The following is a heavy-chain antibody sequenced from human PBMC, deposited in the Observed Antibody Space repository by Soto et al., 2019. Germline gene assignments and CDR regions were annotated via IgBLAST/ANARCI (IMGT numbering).Heavy chain of an antibody. CDR3: AKESPYCTSSSCRVYYFDY. CDR2: MSGSDGRT. Sequence: EVQLLESGGGLVQPGGSVRLSCAASGFTFSSFAMSWVRQAPGKGLEWVSAMSGSDGRTFYADSVKGRFTISRDNSKNTLYLQMNNLRAEDTAVYFCAKESPYCTSSSCRVYYFDYWGQGTLITVSS. J-gene: IGHJ4*02. CDR1: GFTFSSFA. D-gene: IGHD2-2*01. V-gene: IGHV3-23*01.